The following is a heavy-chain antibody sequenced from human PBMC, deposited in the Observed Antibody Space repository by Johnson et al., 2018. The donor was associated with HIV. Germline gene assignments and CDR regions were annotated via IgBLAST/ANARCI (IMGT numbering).Heavy chain of an antibody. CDR2: IYGGGTT. J-gene: IGHJ3*02. D-gene: IGHD1-7*01. Sequence: VQLVESGGGLVQPGGSLRLSCAASGFTVSTNYLTWVRQAPGKGLEWVSLIYGGGTTYYADSVKGRFTVSRDNSKNTLYLQMNSLTAEDTAVYYCARENYRRRDAFDIWGQGTMVTVSS. V-gene: IGHV3-66*01. CDR1: GFTVSTNY. CDR3: ARENYRRRDAFDI.